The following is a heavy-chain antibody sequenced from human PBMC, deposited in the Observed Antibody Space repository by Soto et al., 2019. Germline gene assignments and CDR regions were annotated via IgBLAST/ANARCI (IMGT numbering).Heavy chain of an antibody. J-gene: IGHJ4*02. CDR3: ARGYRPINMSEGVVSAFDY. CDR2: VHQTGNT. D-gene: IGHD3-10*01. V-gene: IGHV4-59*01. Sequence: NPSETLSLTCTVSGGSISRYYWSWIRQTPGKGLEWIGYVHQTGNTKYNPSLESRVTISVDESKNNMSLHLRSLTAVDTAVYFCARGYRPINMSEGVVSAFDYWGQGTLVTVSS. CDR1: GGSISRYY.